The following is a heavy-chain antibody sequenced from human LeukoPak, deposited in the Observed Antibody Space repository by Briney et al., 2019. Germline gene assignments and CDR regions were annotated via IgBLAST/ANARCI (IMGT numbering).Heavy chain of an antibody. CDR1: GFTFSSYG. CDR2: IWYDGTTK. J-gene: IGHJ4*02. V-gene: IGHV3-33*01. D-gene: IGHD3-22*01. CDR3: ARSLPDSSGYYYDY. Sequence: PGGSLRLSCAASGFTFSSYGMHWVRHAPGKGLDWVAVIWYDGTTKYYADSVKGRFTISRDNSKTTLYLQMNSLRAEDTAVYYCARSLPDSSGYYYDYWGQGTLVTVSS.